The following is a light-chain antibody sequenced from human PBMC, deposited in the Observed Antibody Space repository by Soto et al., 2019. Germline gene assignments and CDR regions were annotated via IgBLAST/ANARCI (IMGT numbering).Light chain of an antibody. V-gene: IGLV2-11*01. CDR1: SSDVGGYNY. J-gene: IGLJ1*01. CDR2: DVS. CDR3: CSYAGSYPYG. Sequence: QSALTQPRSVSGSPGQSVTISCTGTSSDVGGYNYVSWYQQHPGKAPKLMIYDVSKRPSGVPDRFSGSKSGNTASLTISGLQAEDEADYYCCSYAGSYPYGFGTGTQLTVL.